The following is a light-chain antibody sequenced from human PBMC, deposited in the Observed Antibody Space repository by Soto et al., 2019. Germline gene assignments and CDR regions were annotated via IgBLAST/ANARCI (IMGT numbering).Light chain of an antibody. CDR2: AAS. J-gene: IGKJ2*01. V-gene: IGKV1-39*01. CDR3: QQSYSTPYT. CDR1: QSISSD. Sequence: DIQMSQSPSSLSASVGDRVTITCRASQSISSDLNWYQQKPGKAPKLLIDAASSLQSGVTSRFSGSGSGTDFTLTISSLQPEDFATYYCQQSYSTPYTFGQGTKLEIK.